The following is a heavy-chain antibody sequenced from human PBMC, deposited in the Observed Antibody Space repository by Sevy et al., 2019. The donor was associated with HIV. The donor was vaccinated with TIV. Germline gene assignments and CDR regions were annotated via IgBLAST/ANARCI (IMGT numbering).Heavy chain of an antibody. J-gene: IGHJ6*03. CDR3: AGATVEGGVEWDTYYYYMDV. CDR2: ISSRRSYL. D-gene: IGHD3-3*01. V-gene: IGHV3-21*01. Sequence: GGSLRLSCAASGFTFSTYTMNWVRQAPGKGLEWVSSISSRRSYLYYADSVKGRFTISRDNAKNSVYLLMNSLRAEDTAVYYCAGATVEGGVEWDTYYYYMDVWGKGTTVTVSS. CDR1: GFTFSTYT.